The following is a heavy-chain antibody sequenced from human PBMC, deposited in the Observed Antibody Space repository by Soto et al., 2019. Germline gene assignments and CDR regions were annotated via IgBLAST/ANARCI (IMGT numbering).Heavy chain of an antibody. D-gene: IGHD4-17*01. J-gene: IGHJ4*02. CDR3: ARAPLGDFHYFDY. CDR1: GFTVSSNC. CDR2: IYSGGSV. V-gene: IGHV3-66*01. Sequence: GGSLRLSCAVSGFTVSSNCMSWVRQAPGKGLEWVSVIYSGGSVYYADSVEGRFTISRDKFKNTLYLQMNGLRAEDTAVYFCARAPLGDFHYFDYWGQGTLVTVSS.